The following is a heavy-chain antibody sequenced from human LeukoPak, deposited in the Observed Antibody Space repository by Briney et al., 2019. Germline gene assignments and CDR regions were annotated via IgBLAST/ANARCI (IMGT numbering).Heavy chain of an antibody. CDR1: GYSFADYY. Sequence: ASVKVSCKASGYSFADYYMHWVRQAPGQGLEWMGWIKPNSGGTRSAQKFQGRVTMTRDTSISTAYMELSRLRSDDTAVYYCARVGDSGSYSGSSEIDYWGQGTLVTVSS. V-gene: IGHV1-2*02. J-gene: IGHJ4*02. CDR2: IKPNSGGT. CDR3: ARVGDSGSYSGSSEIDY. D-gene: IGHD1-26*01.